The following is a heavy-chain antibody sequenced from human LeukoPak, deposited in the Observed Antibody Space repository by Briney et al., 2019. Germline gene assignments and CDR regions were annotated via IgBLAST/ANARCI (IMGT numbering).Heavy chain of an antibody. J-gene: IGHJ3*02. CDR1: GFTFSSYW. CDR2: INSDGSST. Sequence: GGSLRLSCAASGFTFSSYWMHWVRQVPGKGLVWVSRINSDGSSTSYADSVKGRFTISRDNAKNTLYLQMNSLRAEDTAVYYCARGLPYDAFDIWGQGTMVTVSS. CDR3: ARGLPYDAFDI. V-gene: IGHV3-74*01.